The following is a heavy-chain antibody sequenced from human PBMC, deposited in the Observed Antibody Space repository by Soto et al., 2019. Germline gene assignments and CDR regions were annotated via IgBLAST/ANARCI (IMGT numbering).Heavy chain of an antibody. CDR1: GFTFYNYA. Sequence: GGSLRLSCAASGFTFYNYAMNWVRQAPGKGLEWVSTIDYDGVNKHYADSVKGRFTVSRDNSKNTLYLQMNSLRAEDTAVYYCAKEGSYCSSTSCFHWFDPWGQGTLVTVSS. V-gene: IGHV3-23*01. D-gene: IGHD2-2*01. J-gene: IGHJ5*02. CDR2: IDYDGVNK. CDR3: AKEGSYCSSTSCFHWFDP.